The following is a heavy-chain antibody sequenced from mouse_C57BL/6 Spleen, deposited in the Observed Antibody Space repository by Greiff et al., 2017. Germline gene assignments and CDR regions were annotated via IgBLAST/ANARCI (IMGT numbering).Heavy chain of an antibody. CDR1: GYTFTSYW. V-gene: IGHV1-74*01. J-gene: IGHJ3*01. CDR3: AISHYYGSSFAY. D-gene: IGHD1-1*01. Sequence: QVQLQQPGAELVKPGASVKVSCKASGYTFTSYWMHWVKQRPGQGLEWIGRIHPSDSDTNSNQKFKGKATLTVDKSSSTAYLQLSSLTSEDSAVYYCAISHYYGSSFAYWGQGTLVTVSA. CDR2: IHPSDSDT.